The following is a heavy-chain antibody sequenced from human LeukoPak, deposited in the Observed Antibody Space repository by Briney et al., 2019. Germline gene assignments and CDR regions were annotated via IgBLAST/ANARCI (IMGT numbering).Heavy chain of an antibody. CDR1: GGTFSSYA. Sequence: ASVKVSCKASGGTFSSYAISWVRQAPGQGLEWMGRIIPIRGIANYAQKFQGRVTITADKSTSTAYMELSSLRSEDTAGYYCASKIWAIGVATLSSYFDSWGQGTLVTVSP. V-gene: IGHV1-69*04. CDR2: IIPIRGIA. J-gene: IGHJ4*02. D-gene: IGHD3-3*01. CDR3: ASKIWAIGVATLSSYFDS.